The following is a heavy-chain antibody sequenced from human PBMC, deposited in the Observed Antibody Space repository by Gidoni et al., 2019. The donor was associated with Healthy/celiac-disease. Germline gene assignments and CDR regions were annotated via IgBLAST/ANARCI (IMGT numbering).Heavy chain of an antibody. J-gene: IGHJ3*02. V-gene: IGHV1-24*01. CDR3: ATPRYMMAVAGRVEWGFDI. D-gene: IGHD6-19*01. CDR1: GYTLTELS. Sequence: QVQLVQSGAEVKKPGASVKVSCKVSGYTLTELSMHWVRQAPGKGLEWMGGFDPEDGETIYAQKFQGRVTMTEDTSTVTAYMELSSLRSEDTAVYYCATPRYMMAVAGRVEWGFDIWGQGTMVTVSS. CDR2: FDPEDGET.